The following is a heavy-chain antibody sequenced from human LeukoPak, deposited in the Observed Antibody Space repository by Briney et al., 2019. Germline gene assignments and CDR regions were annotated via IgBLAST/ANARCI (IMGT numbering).Heavy chain of an antibody. CDR2: IYYSGST. D-gene: IGHD1-26*01. J-gene: IGHJ6*02. Sequence: SETLSLTCTVSGGSISSYYWSWIRQPPGKGLEWIGYIYYSGSTNYNPSLKSRVTISVDTSKNQFSLKLSSVTAADTAVYYCARDNGGATNYYYYGMDVWGQGTTVTVSS. CDR3: ARDNGGATNYYYYGMDV. CDR1: GGSISSYY. V-gene: IGHV4-59*01.